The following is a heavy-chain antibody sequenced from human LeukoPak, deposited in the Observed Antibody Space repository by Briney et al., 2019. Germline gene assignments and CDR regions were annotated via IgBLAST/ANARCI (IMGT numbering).Heavy chain of an antibody. CDR1: GLSFSVNA. D-gene: IGHD2-8*01. CDR2: ISASSSAT. Sequence: PGGSLRLSCAASGLSFSVNAMNWVRQAPGKGLEWVSYISASSSATYYADPVKGRFTTPRDNARNSLYLQMDSLRDEDTAVYYCARDFNGAYDYRGQGTLVAVSS. J-gene: IGHJ4*02. V-gene: IGHV3-48*02. CDR3: ARDFNGAYDY.